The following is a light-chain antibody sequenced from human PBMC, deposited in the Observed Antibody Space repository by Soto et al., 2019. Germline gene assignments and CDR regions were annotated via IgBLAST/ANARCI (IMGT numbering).Light chain of an antibody. CDR3: SSYAGSNNWV. CDR2: EVS. Sequence: QPVLTQPPSASGSPGQSVTISCPGTSSDVGGYSYVSWYQQHPGKAPKLMIFEVSKRPSGVPDRFSGSKSGNTASLTVSGLQAEDEAEYYCSSYAGSNNWVFGGGTKLTVL. CDR1: SSDVGGYSY. V-gene: IGLV2-8*01. J-gene: IGLJ3*02.